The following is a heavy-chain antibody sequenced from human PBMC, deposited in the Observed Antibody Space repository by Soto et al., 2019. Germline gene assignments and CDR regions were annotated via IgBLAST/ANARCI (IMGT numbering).Heavy chain of an antibody. Sequence: ASVKVSCKASGYTFTSYDINWVRQATGQGLEWMGWMNPNSGNTGYAQKFQGRVTMTRNTSISTAYMELSSLRSEDTAVYYCARVSSSWNSRGDAFDIWGQGTMVTVSS. CDR3: ARVSSSWNSRGDAFDI. CDR1: GYTFTSYD. V-gene: IGHV1-8*01. D-gene: IGHD6-13*01. CDR2: MNPNSGNT. J-gene: IGHJ3*02.